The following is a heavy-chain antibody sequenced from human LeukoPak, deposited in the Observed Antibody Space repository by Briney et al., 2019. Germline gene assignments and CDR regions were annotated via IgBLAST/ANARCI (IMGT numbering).Heavy chain of an antibody. J-gene: IGHJ5*02. Sequence: PSETLSLTCTVSGCSISSGDYYWSWLRQPPWKGLEWIGYIYHSETTYYNPSLKSRVTMSVDTSKNQFSLKLSSVTAADTAVYYCARATIVPAAINWFDPWGQGTLVTVSS. CDR2: IYHSETT. V-gene: IGHV4-30-4*01. D-gene: IGHD2-2*02. CDR1: GCSISSGDYY. CDR3: ARATIVPAAINWFDP.